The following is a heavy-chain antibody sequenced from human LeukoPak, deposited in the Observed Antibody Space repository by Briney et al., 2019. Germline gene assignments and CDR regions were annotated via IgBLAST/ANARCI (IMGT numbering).Heavy chain of an antibody. CDR2: IQYDGSDI. J-gene: IGHJ4*02. D-gene: IGHD2-2*01. CDR1: GFTFSTHG. CDR3: TKDNPIEKVPGLGPGH. Sequence: PGGSLRLSCAASGFTFSTHGMHWVRQAPGKGLEWVTFIQYDGSDIFYADSVKGRFTISRDNSKNTVYLQMNSLRSEDTAVYYCTKDNPIEKVPGLGPGHWGQGTLVTVSS. V-gene: IGHV3-30*02.